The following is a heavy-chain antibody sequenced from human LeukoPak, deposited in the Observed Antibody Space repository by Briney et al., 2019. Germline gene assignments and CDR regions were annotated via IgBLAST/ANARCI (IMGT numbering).Heavy chain of an antibody. V-gene: IGHV5-51*01. CDR1: GYSFTSYW. D-gene: IGHD2-15*01. CDR2: IYPGDSDT. J-gene: IGHJ3*02. Sequence: GESLKISCKGSGYSFTSYWIGWVRQVPGKGLEWMGIIYPGDSDTRYSPSFQGQVTISADKSISTAYLQWSSLKASDTAMYYCAKVVAATFSDAFDIWGQGTMATVSS. CDR3: AKVVAATFSDAFDI.